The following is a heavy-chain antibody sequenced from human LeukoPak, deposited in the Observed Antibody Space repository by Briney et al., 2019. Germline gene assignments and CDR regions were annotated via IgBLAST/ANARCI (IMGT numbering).Heavy chain of an antibody. CDR1: GGSFSGYY. D-gene: IGHD5-12*01. V-gene: IGHV4-34*01. CDR2: INHSGST. J-gene: IGHJ4*02. CDR3: ARGDIVATITFDY. Sequence: SETLSLTCAVYGGSFSGYYWSWIHQPPGKGLEWIGEINHSGSTNYNPSLKSRVTISVDTSKNQFSLKLSSVTAADTAVYYCARGDIVATITFDYWGQGTLVTVSS.